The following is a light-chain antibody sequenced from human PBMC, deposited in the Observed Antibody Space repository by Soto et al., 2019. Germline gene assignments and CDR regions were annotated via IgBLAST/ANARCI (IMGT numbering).Light chain of an antibody. Sequence: QSALTQPASVSGSPGQSITISCSGTNTDVGAYDYVSWYQQHPGKAPKLILYDVINRPSGVSDRFSGSKSGNTASLTISGLQAEDEAEYFCGSYSTISNLVFGTGTKLTVL. CDR1: NTDVGAYDY. V-gene: IGLV2-14*03. CDR2: DVI. J-gene: IGLJ1*01. CDR3: GSYSTISNLV.